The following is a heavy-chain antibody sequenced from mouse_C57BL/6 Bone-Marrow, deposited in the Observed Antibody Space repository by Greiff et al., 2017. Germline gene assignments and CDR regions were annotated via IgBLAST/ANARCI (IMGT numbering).Heavy chain of an antibody. CDR1: GYTFTSYW. Sequence: QVQLQQPGAELVKPGASVKMSCKASGYTFTSYWITWVKQRPGQGLEWIGDIYPGSGSTNYNEKFKSKATLTVDTSSSTAYMQLSSLTSEDSAVYYCARRVYYCSSLEYGGQGTTLTVAS. CDR3: ARRVYYCSSLEY. V-gene: IGHV1-55*01. CDR2: IYPGSGST. D-gene: IGHD1-1*01. J-gene: IGHJ2*01.